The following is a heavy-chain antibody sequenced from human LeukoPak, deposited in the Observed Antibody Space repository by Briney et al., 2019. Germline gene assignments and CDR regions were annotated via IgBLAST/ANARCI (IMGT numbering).Heavy chain of an antibody. Sequence: NSGGSLRLSCVASGFTFRTHTMNWVRQAPGKGLEWVSSISGIGSYIYYADSVKGRFTISRDNAKNSLYLQMNSLRAEDTAIYFCARDHRYYYMDVWGKGTTVTVSS. V-gene: IGHV3-21*01. CDR1: GFTFRTHT. CDR3: ARDHRYYYMDV. CDR2: ISGIGSYI. J-gene: IGHJ6*03.